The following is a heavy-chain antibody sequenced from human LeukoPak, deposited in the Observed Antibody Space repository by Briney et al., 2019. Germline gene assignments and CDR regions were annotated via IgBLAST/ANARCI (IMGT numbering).Heavy chain of an antibody. CDR3: ARPTVTSGSGTWLFGY. Sequence: PGGSLRLSCAASGFTFSNYGLHWVRQAPGKGLEWVAFISYVGSNEYYADSVKGQFTISRDNSMKMLYLQMDSLTPDDTAVYYCARPTVTSGSGTWLFGYWGQGTLVTASS. CDR1: GFTFSNYG. V-gene: IGHV3-30*04. J-gene: IGHJ4*02. D-gene: IGHD3-10*01. CDR2: ISYVGSNE.